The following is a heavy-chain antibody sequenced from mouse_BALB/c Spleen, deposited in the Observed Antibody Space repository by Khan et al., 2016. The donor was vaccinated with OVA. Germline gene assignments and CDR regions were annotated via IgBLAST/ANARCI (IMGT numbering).Heavy chain of an antibody. Sequence: EVQLQESGPGLVKPSQSLSLTCTVTGYSITSDYAWNWVRQFPGNKLEWMGYISDSGSTSCNPSLKGRISITGYTSKNQFFLQLNSVTTESTGTYYGARGAYYGNWYVDVGGAGTTVTVSS. V-gene: IGHV3-2*02. J-gene: IGHJ1*01. CDR2: ISDSGST. CDR3: ARGAYYGNWYVDV. D-gene: IGHD2-1*01. CDR1: GYSITSDYA.